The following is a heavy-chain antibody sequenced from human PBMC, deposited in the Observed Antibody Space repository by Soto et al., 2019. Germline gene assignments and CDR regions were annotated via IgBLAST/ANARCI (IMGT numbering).Heavy chain of an antibody. D-gene: IGHD1-26*01. V-gene: IGHV4-61*01. CDR1: GGSVSSGSYY. CDR3: ARASSSGSYWFDT. Sequence: PAETLSLTCTVSGGSVSSGSYYWSWIWQPPGKGLEWIGYIYYSGSTNYNPSLKSRVTISVDTSKNQFSLKLSSVTAADTAVYYCARASSSGSYWFDTWGQGTLVTVS. J-gene: IGHJ5*02. CDR2: IYYSGST.